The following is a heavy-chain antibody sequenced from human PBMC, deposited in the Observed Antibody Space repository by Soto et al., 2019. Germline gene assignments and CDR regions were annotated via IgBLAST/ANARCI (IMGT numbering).Heavy chain of an antibody. D-gene: IGHD2-15*01. CDR2: ISGSGGST. CDR1: GFTFDDYA. Sequence: EVQLVESGGGLVQPGRSLRLSCAASGFTFDDYAMHWVRQAPGKGLEWVSGISGSGGSTYYADSVKGRFTISRDNSKNTLYLQMNSLRAEDTAVYYCAKGGKGVVVVAAIGLFDYWGQGTLVTVSS. CDR3: AKGGKGVVVVAAIGLFDY. V-gene: IGHV3-23*04. J-gene: IGHJ4*02.